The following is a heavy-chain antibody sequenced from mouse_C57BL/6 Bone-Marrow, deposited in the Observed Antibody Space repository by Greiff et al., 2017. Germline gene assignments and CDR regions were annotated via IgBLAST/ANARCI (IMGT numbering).Heavy chain of an antibody. CDR3: ARGTTVVTDWYFDI. V-gene: IGHV1-50*01. Sequence: QVQLQQPGAELVKPGASVKLSCKASGYTFTSYWMQWVKQRPGQGLEWIGEIDPSDSYTNYNQKFKGKATLTVDTSSSTAYMQLSSLTSEDSAVYYCARGTTVVTDWYFDIWGTGTTVTGSS. CDR2: IDPSDSYT. CDR1: GYTFTSYW. D-gene: IGHD1-1*01. J-gene: IGHJ1*03.